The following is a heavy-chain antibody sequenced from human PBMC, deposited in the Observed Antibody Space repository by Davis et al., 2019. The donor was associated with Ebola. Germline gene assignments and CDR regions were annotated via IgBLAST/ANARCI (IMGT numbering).Heavy chain of an antibody. CDR2: MNPNSGNT. J-gene: IGHJ5*02. D-gene: IGHD2-15*01. Sequence: AASVKVSCKASGYTFTNYDINWVRQATGQGLEWMGWMNPNSGNTGYAQKFQGRVSMTRNTSINTAYMELSSLRSEDTAVYYCARRGRVNYCSGGSCYSVWFDPWGQGTLVTVS. CDR3: ARRGRVNYCSGGSCYSVWFDP. V-gene: IGHV1-8*01. CDR1: GYTFTNYD.